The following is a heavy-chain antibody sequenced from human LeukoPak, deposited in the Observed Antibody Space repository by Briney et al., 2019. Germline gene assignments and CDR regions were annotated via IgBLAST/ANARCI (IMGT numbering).Heavy chain of an antibody. V-gene: IGHV3-7*01. Sequence: PGGSLRLSCAASGFTFSGYWMSWVRQAPGKGLEWVANIKQDGSERYYVDSVKGRFTISRDNAKNSLYLQMNSLRAEDTAVHYCARDPFGDYVFDYWGQGTLVTVSS. D-gene: IGHD4-17*01. CDR3: ARDPFGDYVFDY. CDR2: IKQDGSER. CDR1: GFTFSGYW. J-gene: IGHJ4*02.